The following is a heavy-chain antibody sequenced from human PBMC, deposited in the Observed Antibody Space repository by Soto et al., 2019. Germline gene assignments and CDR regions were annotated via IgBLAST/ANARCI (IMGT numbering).Heavy chain of an antibody. CDR3: YMAFPPPEYYYYGMDV. J-gene: IGHJ6*02. CDR1: GYTFTSYD. V-gene: IGHV1-8*01. Sequence: ASVKVSCKASGYTFTSYDINWVRQATGQGLEWMGWMNPNSGNTGYAQKFQGRVTMTRNTSISTAYMELSSLRSEDTAVYYAYMAFPPPEYYYYGMDVWGQGTTVTVSS. D-gene: IGHD3-16*01. CDR2: MNPNSGNT.